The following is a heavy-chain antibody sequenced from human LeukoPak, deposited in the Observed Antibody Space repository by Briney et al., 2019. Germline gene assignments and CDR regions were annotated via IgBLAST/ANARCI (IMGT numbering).Heavy chain of an antibody. J-gene: IGHJ4*02. CDR3: GRAGAASGYSSGFGFFDY. D-gene: IGHD5-18*01. CDR1: GGSVIIHY. Sequence: PSDTLSLTCTVSGGSVIIHYCSWIRQSPGKGLEWIGYIYYSGSTNYNPSLKGRITISIATSKSQLSLKLSSVTAADTAVYYCGRAGAASGYSSGFGFFDYWGQGTLVTVSS. CDR2: IYYSGST. V-gene: IGHV4-59*02.